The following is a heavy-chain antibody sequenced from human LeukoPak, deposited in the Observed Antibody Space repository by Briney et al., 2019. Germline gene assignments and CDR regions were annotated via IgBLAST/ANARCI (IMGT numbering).Heavy chain of an antibody. V-gene: IGHV3-7*02. CDR2: INQDGSEK. CDR3: AKVRWELQGGMDV. CDR1: GFTFSSYW. D-gene: IGHD1-26*01. Sequence: PGGSLRLSCAASGFTFSSYWMNWVRQAPGKGLEWVANINQDGSEKYYVDSVKGRFTISRDNAKNSLYLQMNSLRAEDTAVYYCAKVRWELQGGMDVWGQGTTVTVSS. J-gene: IGHJ6*02.